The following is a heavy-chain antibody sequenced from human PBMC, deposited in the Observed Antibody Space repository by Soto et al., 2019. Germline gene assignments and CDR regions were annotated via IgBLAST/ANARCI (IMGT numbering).Heavy chain of an antibody. CDR3: AGGYCSGGGCYGEHDY. J-gene: IGHJ4*02. D-gene: IGHD2-15*01. CDR1: GGSISSYY. CDR2: IYYSGST. V-gene: IGHV4-59*01. Sequence: SETLSLTCTVSGGSISSYYWSWIRQPPGKGLEWIGYIYYSGSTNYNPSLKSRVTISVDTSKNQFSLKLSSVTAADTAVYYCAGGYCSGGGCYGEHDYWGQGTLVTVSS.